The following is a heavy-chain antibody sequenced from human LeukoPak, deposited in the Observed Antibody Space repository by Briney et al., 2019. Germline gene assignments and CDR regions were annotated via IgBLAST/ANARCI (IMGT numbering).Heavy chain of an antibody. CDR1: GFTFSSYA. Sequence: GGSLRLSCAASGFTFSSYAMSGVRQAPGKGLEWVSAISGSGGSTYYADSVKGRFTISRDNSKNTLYLQMNSLRAEDTAVYYCAKDNNYGSGSYESWGQGTLVTVSS. D-gene: IGHD3-10*01. J-gene: IGHJ5*02. CDR2: ISGSGGST. V-gene: IGHV3-23*01. CDR3: AKDNNYGSGSYES.